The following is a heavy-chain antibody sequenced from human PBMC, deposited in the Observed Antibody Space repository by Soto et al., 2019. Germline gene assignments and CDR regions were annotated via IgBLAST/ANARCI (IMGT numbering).Heavy chain of an antibody. CDR3: ARQSLLWFGEHSGGFDY. CDR2: TYYRSKWYN. CDR1: GDSFSSNSAA. Sequence: SQTLSLTCAISGDSFSSNSAAWNWIRQSPSRGLEWLGRTYYRSKWYNDYAVSVKSRITINPDTSKNQFSLQLNSVTPEDTAVYYCARQSLLWFGEHSGGFDYWGQGTLVTVSS. V-gene: IGHV6-1*01. J-gene: IGHJ4*02. D-gene: IGHD3-10*01.